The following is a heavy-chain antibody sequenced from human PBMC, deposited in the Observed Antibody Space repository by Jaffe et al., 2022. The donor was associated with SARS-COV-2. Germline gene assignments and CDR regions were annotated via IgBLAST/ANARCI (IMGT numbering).Heavy chain of an antibody. V-gene: IGHV3-33*01. D-gene: IGHD2-2*02. Sequence: QVQLVESGGGVVQPGRSLRLSCAASGFTFSSYGMHWVRQAPGKGLEWVAVIWYDGSNKYYADSVKGRFTISRDNSKNTLYLQMNSLRAEDTAVYYCARDSDCSSTSCYTPSSAFDIWGQGTMVTVSS. J-gene: IGHJ3*02. CDR3: ARDSDCSSTSCYTPSSAFDI. CDR1: GFTFSSYG. CDR2: IWYDGSNK.